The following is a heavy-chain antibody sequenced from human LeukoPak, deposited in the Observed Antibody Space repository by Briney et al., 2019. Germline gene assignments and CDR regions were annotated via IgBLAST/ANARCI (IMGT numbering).Heavy chain of an antibody. J-gene: IGHJ4*02. D-gene: IGHD5-18*01. CDR3: AREDSYGSYFDY. CDR2: IYYSGST. Sequence: PSETLSLTCTVSGGSISSSSYYWGWIRQPPGKGLEWIGSIYYSGSTYYNPSLKSRVTISVDTSKNQFSLKLSSVTAADTAVYYCAREDSYGSYFDYWGQGTLVTVSS. V-gene: IGHV4-39*07. CDR1: GGSISSSSYY.